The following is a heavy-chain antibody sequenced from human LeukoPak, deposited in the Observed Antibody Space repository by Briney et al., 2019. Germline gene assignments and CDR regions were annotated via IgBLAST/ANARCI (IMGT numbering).Heavy chain of an antibody. D-gene: IGHD3-22*01. CDR2: VYYSGST. V-gene: IGHV4-39*01. CDR1: GGSISSSSYY. J-gene: IGHJ5*02. Sequence: SVTLSLTCTVSGGSISSSSYYWGWIRQPPGKGLEWIGSVYYSGSTYYNPSLKSRVTISVDTSKNQFSLKLSSVTAADTAVYYCASVTMIVVAWGQGTLVTVST. CDR3: ASVTMIVVA.